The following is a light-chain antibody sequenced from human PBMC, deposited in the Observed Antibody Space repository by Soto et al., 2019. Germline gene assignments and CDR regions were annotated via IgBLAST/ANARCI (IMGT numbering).Light chain of an antibody. V-gene: IGLV1-40*01. Sequence: QSVLTQPPSVSGAPGQRVTFSCTGSSSDIGAGFDVHWYQHLPGTAPKLLIYGNTNRPSGVPGRFSGSKSGTSASLVITGLQAEDEADYYCQSYENSRTGFYVFGTGTQLTVL. CDR3: QSYENSRTGFYV. CDR2: GNT. CDR1: SSDIGAGFD. J-gene: IGLJ1*01.